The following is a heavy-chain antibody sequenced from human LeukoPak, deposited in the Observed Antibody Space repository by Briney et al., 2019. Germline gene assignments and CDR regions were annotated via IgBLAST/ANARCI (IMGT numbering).Heavy chain of an antibody. Sequence: GGSLRLSCSTSGFTFSDYPMHWVRQTPGKGLEYVSAISKNGDDTYYADSVKGRFTISRDNSKNTLYLQMSSLRTEDAAVFYCVQVGSNYYLDWGQGTLVIVSS. D-gene: IGHD4-11*01. CDR2: ISKNGDDT. CDR3: VQVGSNYYLD. J-gene: IGHJ4*02. V-gene: IGHV3-64D*06. CDR1: GFTFSDYP.